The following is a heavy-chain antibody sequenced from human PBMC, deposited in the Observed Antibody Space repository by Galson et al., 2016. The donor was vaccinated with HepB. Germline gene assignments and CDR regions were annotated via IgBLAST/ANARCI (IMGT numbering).Heavy chain of an antibody. CDR3: ARLSYSNSYYFDY. J-gene: IGHJ4*01. Sequence: SVKVSCKASGGTFSSYDISWVRQAPGQGLEWMGGIIPIFATANYAQKFQGRVTITADESTSTAYMELSSLRSEDTAVYYCARLSYSNSYYFDYWGHGTLVTVSS. D-gene: IGHD4-11*01. CDR1: GGTFSSYD. CDR2: IIPIFATA. V-gene: IGHV1-69*13.